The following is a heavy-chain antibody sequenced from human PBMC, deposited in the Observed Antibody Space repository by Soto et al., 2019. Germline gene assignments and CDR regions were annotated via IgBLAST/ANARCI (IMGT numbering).Heavy chain of an antibody. CDR3: AKSLLTRIRGANIPDYDVMDV. D-gene: IGHD3-10*01. J-gene: IGHJ6*02. V-gene: IGHV4-30-2*01. CDR2: IFHSGGT. CDR1: GGSVSSGGSS. Sequence: PSEPLSLTCAVSGGSVSSGGSSWGWIRQPIGRGGEWGGYIFHSGGTDYNPSFESQVTISLDRSQNQFSLKLESVSAADTAVYYCAKSLLTRIRGANIPDYDVMDVWGQGTTVTVSS.